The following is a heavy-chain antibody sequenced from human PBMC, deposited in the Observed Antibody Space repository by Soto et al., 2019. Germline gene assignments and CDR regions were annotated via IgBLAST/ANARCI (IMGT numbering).Heavy chain of an antibody. CDR1: GGSISSGNYY. J-gene: IGHJ5*02. V-gene: IGHV4-30-4*01. D-gene: IGHD6-19*01. Sequence: SETLSLTCTVSGGSISSGNYYWSWIRQPPGKGLEWIGHIYYSGSTYYNPSLKSRVTISADTSKNQFSLKLSSVTAADTAVYYCVISIAVAGLNLFAPWGQGTLVTVSS. CDR3: VISIAVAGLNLFAP. CDR2: IYYSGST.